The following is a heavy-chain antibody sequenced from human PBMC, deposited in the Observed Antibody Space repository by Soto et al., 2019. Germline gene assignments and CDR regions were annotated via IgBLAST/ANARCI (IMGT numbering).Heavy chain of an antibody. CDR3: ASSPPAMVAPNI. CDR1: GGSVSSYS. D-gene: IGHD5-18*01. V-gene: IGHV4-59*02. Sequence: SETLSLTCTVSGGSVSSYSWTWVRQPPGKGLEWIGYVHYSGSTHYNPSLKSRVTISLDTSKNQFSLKLTSVTAAGTAMYFCASSPPAMVAPNIWGQGTLVTVSS. J-gene: IGHJ4*02. CDR2: VHYSGST.